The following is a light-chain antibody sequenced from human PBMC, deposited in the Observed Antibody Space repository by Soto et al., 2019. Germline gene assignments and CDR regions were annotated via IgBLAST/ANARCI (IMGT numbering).Light chain of an antibody. CDR2: KTS. CDR3: MQVTQFPYT. Sequence: DIVMTQTPLSSPVTLGQPASISCRSSQSLVHRDGNTYLSWLQQRPGQPPRLLVYKTSNRFSGVXDXSSGSGAGTDFTLKISRVEAEDVGVYYCMQVTQFPYTFGQGTKLEIK. J-gene: IGKJ2*01. CDR1: QSLVHRDGNTY. V-gene: IGKV2-24*01.